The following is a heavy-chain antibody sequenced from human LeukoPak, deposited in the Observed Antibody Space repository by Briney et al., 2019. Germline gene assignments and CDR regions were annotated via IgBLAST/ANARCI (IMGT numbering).Heavy chain of an antibody. D-gene: IGHD4-23*01. V-gene: IGHV3-53*01. CDR1: GFTVSSNY. J-gene: IGHJ4*02. CDR3: ARTRGYGGNSYYFDY. CDR2: IYSGGST. Sequence: GGSLRLSCAASGFTVSSNYMSWVRQAPGKGLEWVSVIYSGGSTYYADSVKGRFTISRDNSKNTLYLQMGSLRAEDTAVYYCARTRGYGGNSYYFDYWGQGTLVTVSS.